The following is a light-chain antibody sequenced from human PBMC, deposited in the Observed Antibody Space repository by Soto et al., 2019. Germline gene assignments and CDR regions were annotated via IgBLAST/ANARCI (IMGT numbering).Light chain of an antibody. CDR2: GNT. J-gene: IGLJ1*01. CDR1: SSNIGAGYD. CDR3: QSYDNSLSGYV. Sequence: QSVLTQPPSVSGAPGQRVTISCTGSSSNIGAGYDVNWYQQLPGTAPKLLMYGNTNRPSGVPDRFSGSKSGTSASLAITGLQAEDEADYYCQSYDNSLSGYVFGTGTKLTVL. V-gene: IGLV1-40*01.